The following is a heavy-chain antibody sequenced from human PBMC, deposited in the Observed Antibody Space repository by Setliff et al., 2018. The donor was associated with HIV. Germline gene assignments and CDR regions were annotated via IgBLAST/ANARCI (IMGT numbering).Heavy chain of an antibody. CDR1: GGSFSGYY. J-gene: IGHJ4*02. V-gene: IGHV4-34*10. CDR2: IHYSGIT. D-gene: IGHD6-13*01. Sequence: SETLSLTCAVYGGSFSGYYWSWIRQPPGKGLEWTGSIHYSGITHYNPSLKSRLTMSVDTSKNQFSLSLSSVTAADTAVYYCARLPDINSWPFDYWARGTLVTVSS. CDR3: ARLPDINSWPFDY.